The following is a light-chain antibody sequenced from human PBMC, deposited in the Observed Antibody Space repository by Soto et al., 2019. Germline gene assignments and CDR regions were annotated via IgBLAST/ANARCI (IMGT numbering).Light chain of an antibody. J-gene: IGLJ1*01. CDR2: RDS. CDR1: NIGSKN. V-gene: IGLV3-9*01. Sequence: SYELTQPLSVSVALGQTARITCGGNNIGSKNVHWYQQKPGQAPVLVIYRDSNRPSGIPERFSGSNSGNTATLTISRAQAGDEADYYCQVWDSTTDGFGTGTKVTVL. CDR3: QVWDSTTDG.